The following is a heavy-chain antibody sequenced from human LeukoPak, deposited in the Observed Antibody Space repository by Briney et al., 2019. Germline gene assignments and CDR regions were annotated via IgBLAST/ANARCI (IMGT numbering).Heavy chain of an antibody. CDR1: GYTFTSYG. CDR2: ISAYNGIT. V-gene: IGHV1-18*01. J-gene: IGHJ4*02. CDR3: ARDSSGYYSGGDY. D-gene: IGHD3-22*01. Sequence: GASVKVSCKASGYTFTSYGISWVRQAPGQGLEWMGWISAYNGITNYAQKFQGRVTITADESTSTAYMELSSLRSEDTAVYYCARDSSGYYSGGDYWGQGTLVTVSS.